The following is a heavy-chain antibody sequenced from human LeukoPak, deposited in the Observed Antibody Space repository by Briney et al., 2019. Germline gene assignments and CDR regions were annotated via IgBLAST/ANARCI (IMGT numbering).Heavy chain of an antibody. CDR3: ARVGYDFWSGDYYYYYMDV. CDR2: MNPNSGNT. V-gene: IGHV1-8*01. D-gene: IGHD3-3*01. Sequence: ASVKVSCKASGYTFTSYDINWVRQATGQGLEWMGWMNPNSGNTGYAQKFQGRVTMTRNTSISTAYMELSSLRSEDTAVYYCARVGYDFWSGDYYYYYMDVWGKGTTVTVSS. CDR1: GYTFTSYD. J-gene: IGHJ6*03.